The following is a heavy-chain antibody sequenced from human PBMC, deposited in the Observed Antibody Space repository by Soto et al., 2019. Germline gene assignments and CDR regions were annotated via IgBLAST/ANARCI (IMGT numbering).Heavy chain of an antibody. D-gene: IGHD3-9*01. Sequence: LETHPHTSTVSGGSGISGSYCWSWIRKPPGKGLEWIGYIYYSGSTNYNPSGSTNYNPSLKSRVTISVDTSKNQISLKLSSVTAADTAVYYCARYFDWPSGFDIWGQGTIVTVSS. CDR1: GGSGISGSYC. CDR2: IYYSGSTNYNPSGST. CDR3: ARYFDWPSGFDI. J-gene: IGHJ3*02. V-gene: IGHV4-61*01.